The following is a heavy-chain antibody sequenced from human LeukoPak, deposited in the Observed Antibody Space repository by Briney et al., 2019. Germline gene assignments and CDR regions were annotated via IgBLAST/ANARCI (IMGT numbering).Heavy chain of an antibody. J-gene: IGHJ4*02. Sequence: GGSLRLSCAASGFTFSSYAMSWVLQAPGKGLEWVSAISGSGGSTYYADSVKGRFTISRDNSKNTLYLQMNSLRAEDTAVYYCAKEKSSSGWYFHFDYWGQGTLVTVSS. V-gene: IGHV3-23*01. CDR2: ISGSGGST. D-gene: IGHD6-19*01. CDR1: GFTFSSYA. CDR3: AKEKSSSGWYFHFDY.